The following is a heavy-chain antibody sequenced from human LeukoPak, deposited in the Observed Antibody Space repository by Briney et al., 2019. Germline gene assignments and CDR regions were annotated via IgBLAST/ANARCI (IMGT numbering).Heavy chain of an antibody. CDR2: ISGFNGYT. CDR1: GNTFSNYG. CDR3: ARDQGYTSEWLDY. Sequence: ASVKVSCKASGNTFSNYGISWVRQAPGQGLEWMGWISGFNGYTRYAQNLQGRVTMTTDTSTSTAYMELRSLISDDTAVYYCARDQGYTSEWLDYWGQGTLATVSS. J-gene: IGHJ4*02. V-gene: IGHV1-18*01. D-gene: IGHD6-19*01.